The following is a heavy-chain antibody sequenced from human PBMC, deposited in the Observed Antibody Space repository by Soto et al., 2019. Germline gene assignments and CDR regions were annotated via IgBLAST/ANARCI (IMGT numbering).Heavy chain of an antibody. J-gene: IGHJ3*02. CDR1: GFTVSSNY. D-gene: IGHD3-3*01. V-gene: IGHV3-66*01. CDR2: IYSGGST. CDR3: ARAPLRFLEWSGQAFDI. Sequence: GGSLRLSCAASGFTVSSNYMSWVRQAPGKGLEWVSVIYSGGSTYYADSVKGRFTISRDNSKNTLYLQMNSLRAEDTAVYYCARAPLRFLEWSGQAFDIWGQGTMVTVSS.